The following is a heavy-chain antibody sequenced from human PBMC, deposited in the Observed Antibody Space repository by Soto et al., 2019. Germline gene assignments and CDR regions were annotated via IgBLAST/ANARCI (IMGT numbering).Heavy chain of an antibody. Sequence: SETQCLTCAVDGGSFSGYYWRWIRQPPGKGLEWIGEINHSGSTNYNLSLKSRVTKSVDTSNNQFSLKVKSVTAADTAVYYCARLSGSYNDRYFDYWGQGTLATVSS. CDR1: GGSFSGYY. V-gene: IGHV4-34*01. CDR3: ARLSGSYNDRYFDY. J-gene: IGHJ4*02. CDR2: INHSGST. D-gene: IGHD1-26*01.